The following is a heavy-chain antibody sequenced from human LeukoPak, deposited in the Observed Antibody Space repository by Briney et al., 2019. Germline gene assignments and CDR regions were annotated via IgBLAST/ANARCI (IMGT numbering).Heavy chain of an antibody. V-gene: IGHV4-34*01. J-gene: IGHJ6*04. CDR3: ARGPHFYGSGSYEYSYYYYYYGMDV. CDR2: INHKGAT. CDR1: GGSFSGYY. Sequence: PSEALSLTCAVYGGSFSGYYWTWVRQPPGKGPEWIGEINHKGATNYNPSLKSRVTISLDTSKNQFSLKLSSVTAADTAVYYCARGPHFYGSGSYEYSYYYYYYGMDVWGKGTAVTVSS. D-gene: IGHD3-10*01.